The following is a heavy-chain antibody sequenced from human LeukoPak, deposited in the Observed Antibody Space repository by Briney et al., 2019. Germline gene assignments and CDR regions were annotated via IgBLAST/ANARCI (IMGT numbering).Heavy chain of an antibody. J-gene: IGHJ4*02. Sequence: GGSLRLSCAASGFTFSSYGMHWVRQAPGKGLEYVSAIGSNGGTTYYANSVKGRFTISRDNSKYTLYLQMGSLRAEDMAVYYCERISDTTSHTDYWGQGTQVTVSS. V-gene: IGHV3-64*01. CDR2: IGSNGGTT. D-gene: IGHD2-2*01. CDR1: GFTFSSYG. CDR3: ERISDTTSHTDY.